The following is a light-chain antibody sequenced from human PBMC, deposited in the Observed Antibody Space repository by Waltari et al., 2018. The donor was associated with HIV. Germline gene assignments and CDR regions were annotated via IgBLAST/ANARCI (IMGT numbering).Light chain of an antibody. J-gene: IGKJ4*01. CDR3: MQALQTPLT. CDR2: LGS. CDR1: PSLLHRNGDKY. Sequence: DIVMTQSPLSLPVTPGEPASISCRSGPSLLHRNGDKYLDWYLQKPGQSPQLLIYLGSNRASGVPDRFSGSGSGTNFTLEISRVEAEDVGVYYCMQALQTPLTFGGGTKVEIK. V-gene: IGKV2-28*01.